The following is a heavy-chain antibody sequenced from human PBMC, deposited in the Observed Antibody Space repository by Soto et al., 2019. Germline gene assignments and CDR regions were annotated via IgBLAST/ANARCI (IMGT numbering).Heavy chain of an antibody. J-gene: IGHJ5*02. Sequence: SGPTPVNPTQTLTLTCTFSGLSLSTSEVGVGWIRQPPGKALEWLALIYWDDDKRYSPSLKSRLTITKDTSKNQVVLTMTNMDPVDTATYYCAHSLIGYYYDSSGSNWFDPWGQGTLVTVSS. V-gene: IGHV2-5*02. CDR1: GLSLSTSEVG. CDR3: AHSLIGYYYDSSGSNWFDP. CDR2: IYWDDDK. D-gene: IGHD3-22*01.